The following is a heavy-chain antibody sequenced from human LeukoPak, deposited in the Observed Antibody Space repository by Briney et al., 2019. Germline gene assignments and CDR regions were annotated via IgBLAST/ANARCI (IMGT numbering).Heavy chain of an antibody. CDR1: GGSFSGYY. CDR3: ARRGSGWNS. D-gene: IGHD6-19*01. CDR2: INHTGTT. V-gene: IGHV4-34*01. Sequence: PSETLSLTCAVYGGSFSGYYWSWIRQPPGKGLEWIGEINHTGTTNYKSSLKSRVTMSLDTSKNQFSLKLTSVTAADTALYYCARRGSGWNSWGQGTLVTVSS. J-gene: IGHJ5*02.